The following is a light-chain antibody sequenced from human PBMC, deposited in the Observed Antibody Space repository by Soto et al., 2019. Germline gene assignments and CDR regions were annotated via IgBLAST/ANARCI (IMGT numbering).Light chain of an antibody. CDR1: SSNVGAGFD. CDR3: QSYDISLSGWV. Sequence: QSVLTQPPSVSGAPGQRVTISCTGSSSNVGAGFDVHWYQHLPGTAPKLLIYGNSNRPSGVPDRFSGSKSGTSASLAITGLQAEDEADYDCQSYDISLSGWVFGGGTKLTVL. V-gene: IGLV1-40*01. J-gene: IGLJ3*02. CDR2: GNS.